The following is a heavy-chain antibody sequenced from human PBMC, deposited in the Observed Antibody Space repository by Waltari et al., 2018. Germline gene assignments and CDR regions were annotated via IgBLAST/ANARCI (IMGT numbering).Heavy chain of an antibody. D-gene: IGHD1-26*01. Sequence: EVQLVESGGGLVQPGGSLRLSCAASGFTFSSYWMTWVGQAPGKGLEWVANIKHDGSEKYYVDSVKGRFTISRDNAKNSLFLQMNSLRAEDTAVYYCAREGGNYGYWGQGTLVTVSS. CDR1: GFTFSSYW. CDR3: AREGGNYGY. J-gene: IGHJ4*02. V-gene: IGHV3-7*04. CDR2: IKHDGSEK.